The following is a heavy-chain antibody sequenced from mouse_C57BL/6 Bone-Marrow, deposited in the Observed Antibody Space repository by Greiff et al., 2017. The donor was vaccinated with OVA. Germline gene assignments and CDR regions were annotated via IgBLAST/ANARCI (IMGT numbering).Heavy chain of an antibody. CDR1: GFTFSSYA. V-gene: IGHV5-4*01. D-gene: IGHD4-1*01. J-gene: IGHJ4*01. CDR2: ISDGGSYT. Sequence: EVHLVESGEGLVKPGGSLKLSCAASGFTFSSYAMSWVRQTPEKRLEWVAYISDGGSYTYYPDNVKGRFTISRDNAKNNLYLQMSHLKSEDTAMYYCARGGKNWDPYYAMDYWGQGTSVTVSS. CDR3: ARGGKNWDPYYAMDY.